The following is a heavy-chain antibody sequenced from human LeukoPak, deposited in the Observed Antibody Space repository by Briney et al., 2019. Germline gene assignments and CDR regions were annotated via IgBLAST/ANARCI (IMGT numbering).Heavy chain of an antibody. CDR3: ARDSTSDILTGIVQIDY. J-gene: IGHJ4*02. V-gene: IGHV3-21*01. CDR1: GFDFGSYS. Sequence: GGSLRLSCAASGFDFGSYSMNWVRQAPGKGLEWVSAIRPWSDYIYYADSVKGRFTISRDNAKNSLYLQMNSLRAEDTAVYYCARDSTSDILTGIVQIDYWGQGTLVTVSS. CDR2: IRPWSDYI. D-gene: IGHD3-9*01.